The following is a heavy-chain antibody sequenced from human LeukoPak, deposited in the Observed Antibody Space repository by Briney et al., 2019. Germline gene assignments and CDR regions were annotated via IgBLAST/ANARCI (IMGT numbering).Heavy chain of an antibody. Sequence: GGSLRLSCAASGFTFSSYSMNWVRQAPGKGLEWVSYISSSSSTIYYADSVKGRFTISRDNAKNSLYLQMNSLRAEDTAVYYCARDSPTRGYGPFDYWGQGTLVTVSS. CDR1: GFTFSSYS. CDR2: ISSSSSTI. J-gene: IGHJ4*02. D-gene: IGHD5-12*01. V-gene: IGHV3-48*01. CDR3: ARDSPTRGYGPFDY.